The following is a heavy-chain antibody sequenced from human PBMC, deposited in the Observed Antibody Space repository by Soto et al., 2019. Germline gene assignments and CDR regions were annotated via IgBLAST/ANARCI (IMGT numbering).Heavy chain of an antibody. Sequence: ASVKVSCKASGYTFTSYGISLVRQASGQGLEWMGWISAYNGNTNYAQKLQGRVTMTTDTSTSTAYMELRSLRSDDTAVYYCASQPYSRDGMDVWGQGTTVTVSS. D-gene: IGHD4-4*01. J-gene: IGHJ6*02. V-gene: IGHV1-18*01. CDR3: ASQPYSRDGMDV. CDR1: GYTFTSYG. CDR2: ISAYNGNT.